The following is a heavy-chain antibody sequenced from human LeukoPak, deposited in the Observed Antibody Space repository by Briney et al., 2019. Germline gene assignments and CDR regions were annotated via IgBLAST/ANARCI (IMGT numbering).Heavy chain of an antibody. CDR2: ISGSSGST. D-gene: IGHD3-22*01. V-gene: IGHV3-23*01. J-gene: IGHJ1*01. CDR3: TRHSPSYYYDSSGYYRIAEYFQH. Sequence: GGSLRLSCAASGFTFNTYAMTWVRQAPGKGLEWVSGISGSSGSTYYADSVKGRFTISRDDSKNTAYLQMNSLKTEDTAVYYCTRHSPSYYYDSSGYYRIAEYFQHWGQGTLVTVSS. CDR1: GFTFNTYA.